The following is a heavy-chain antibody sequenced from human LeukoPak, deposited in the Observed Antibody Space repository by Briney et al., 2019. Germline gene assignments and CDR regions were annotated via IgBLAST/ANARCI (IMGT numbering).Heavy chain of an antibody. CDR3: ARDSRPLTYYYDSSGTYNWFDP. CDR1: GYTFTGYY. J-gene: IGHJ5*02. CDR2: INPNSGGT. V-gene: IGHV1-2*04. D-gene: IGHD3-22*01. Sequence: ASVKVSCKASGYTFTGYYMHWVRQAPGQGLEWMGWINPNSGGTNYAQKFQGWVTMTRDTSISTAYMELSRLRSDDTAVYYCARDSRPLTYYYDSSGTYNWFDPWGRGTLVTVSS.